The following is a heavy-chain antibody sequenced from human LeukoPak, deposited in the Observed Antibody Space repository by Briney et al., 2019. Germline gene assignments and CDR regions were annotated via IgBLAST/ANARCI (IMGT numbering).Heavy chain of an antibody. D-gene: IGHD2-2*01. CDR3: AKDYPALGYCTSTTCSFFDY. Sequence: PGGSLRLSCAASGFTFSSYAMSWVRQAPGKGLEWVSAISGSGGSTYYADSVKGRFTISRDNSKNMLYLQMNSLRAEDTAVYYCAKDYPALGYCTSTTCSFFDYWGQGILVTVSS. CDR2: ISGSGGST. J-gene: IGHJ4*02. V-gene: IGHV3-23*01. CDR1: GFTFSSYA.